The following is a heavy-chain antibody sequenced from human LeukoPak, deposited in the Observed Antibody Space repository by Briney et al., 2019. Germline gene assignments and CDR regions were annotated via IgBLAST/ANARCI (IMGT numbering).Heavy chain of an antibody. CDR3: AGDGDGYGSYYFDY. J-gene: IGHJ4*02. D-gene: IGHD5-24*01. V-gene: IGHV3-72*01. CDR2: SRNKAKSYST. Sequence: GGSLRLSCAASGFTFSDHYMDWVRQAPGKGLEWVGRSRNKAKSYSTEYAASVKGRFTISRDESKNSLYLQMNSLRAEDTAVYYCAGDGDGYGSYYFDYWGQGTLVTVSS. CDR1: GFTFSDHY.